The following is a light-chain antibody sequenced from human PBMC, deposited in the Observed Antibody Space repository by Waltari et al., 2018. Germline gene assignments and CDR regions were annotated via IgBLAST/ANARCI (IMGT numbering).Light chain of an antibody. CDR2: DAP. Sequence: EIVLKQSPATLSLSPGERATLSCRASQSVSSYLAWYQQKPGQAPRLLIYDAPNRATGIPARFSGSGSGTDFTLTVSSLEPEDFAVYYCQQRSDWPLTFGGGTKVEIK. V-gene: IGKV3-11*01. CDR1: QSVSSY. J-gene: IGKJ4*01. CDR3: QQRSDWPLT.